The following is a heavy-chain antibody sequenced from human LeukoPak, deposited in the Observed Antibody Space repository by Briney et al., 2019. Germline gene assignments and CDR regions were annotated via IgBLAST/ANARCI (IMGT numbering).Heavy chain of an antibody. CDR2: IYYNGNT. D-gene: IGHD3-10*01. Sequence: SETLSLTCAVSGGSISTTNYYWGWIRQPPGKGLEWIGSIYYNGNTYYNPSLKSRVTMSVDTSKNQFSLKLSSVTAADTAVYYCARDSLTMVRGVRGYYMDVWGKGTTVTVSS. CDR3: ARDSLTMVRGVRGYYMDV. CDR1: GGSISTTNYY. V-gene: IGHV4-39*07. J-gene: IGHJ6*03.